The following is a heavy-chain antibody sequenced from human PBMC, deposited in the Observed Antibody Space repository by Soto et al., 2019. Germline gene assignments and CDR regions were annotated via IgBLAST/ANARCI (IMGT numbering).Heavy chain of an antibody. CDR2: IYYSGST. CDR1: GGSMSSSSYF. Sequence: SETLSLTCSVSGGSMSSSSYFWGWIRQPPGKGLEWIGSIYYSGSTYYNPSLKSRVTMSVDTSKNQFSLKLSSVTAADRAVYYCATGPSSSNRYRQFDYSGQGTPVTVSS. D-gene: IGHD6-13*01. CDR3: ATGPSSSNRYRQFDY. J-gene: IGHJ4*02. V-gene: IGHV4-39*01.